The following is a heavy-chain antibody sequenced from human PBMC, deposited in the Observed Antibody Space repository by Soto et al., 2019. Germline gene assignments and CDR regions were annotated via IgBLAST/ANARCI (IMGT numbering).Heavy chain of an antibody. V-gene: IGHV4-39*01. Sequence: SETLSLTCTVSGGSISSSSYYWGWIRQPPGKGLEWIGSIYYSGSTYYNPSLKSRVTISVDTSKNQFSLKLSSVTAADTAVYYCARASYVQVYWRKGTLVTAS. CDR3: ARASYVQVY. CDR1: GGSISSSSYY. D-gene: IGHD3-16*01. CDR2: IYYSGST. J-gene: IGHJ4*02.